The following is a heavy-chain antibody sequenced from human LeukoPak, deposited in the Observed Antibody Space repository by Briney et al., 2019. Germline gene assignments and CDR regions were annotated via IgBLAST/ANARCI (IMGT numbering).Heavy chain of an antibody. Sequence: ASVKVSCKASGYAFIYSGISWVRQAPGQGLEWMGWINTYDGNTNYAQNFQGRVTMTTDTSTSTAYMELRSLRSDDTAVYYCARDSGSYRAFDIWGQGTMVTVSS. D-gene: IGHD1-26*01. CDR2: INTYDGNT. V-gene: IGHV1-18*01. CDR3: ARDSGSYRAFDI. CDR1: GYAFIYSG. J-gene: IGHJ3*02.